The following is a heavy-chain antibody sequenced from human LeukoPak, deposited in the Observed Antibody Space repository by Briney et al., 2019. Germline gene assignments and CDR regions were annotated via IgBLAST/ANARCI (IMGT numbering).Heavy chain of an antibody. CDR3: AKAKLLWFGESQYYFDY. CDR2: ISGSGGST. V-gene: IGHV3-23*01. D-gene: IGHD3-10*01. J-gene: IGHJ4*02. CDR1: GFTFSSYA. Sequence: GGSLRLSCAASGFTFSSYAMSWVRQAPGKGLEGGSAISGSGGSTYYADYVKGRFTISRDNSKNTLYLQMNSLRAEDTAVYYCAKAKLLWFGESQYYFDYWGQGTLVTVSS.